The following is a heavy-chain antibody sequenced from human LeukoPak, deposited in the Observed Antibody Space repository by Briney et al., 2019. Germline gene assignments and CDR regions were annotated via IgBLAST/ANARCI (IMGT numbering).Heavy chain of an antibody. CDR2: INHSGST. CDR3: ARDVHSSGWGRPYYYYGMDV. CDR1: GGSFSGYY. J-gene: IGHJ6*02. V-gene: IGHV4-34*01. Sequence: KSSETLSLTCAVYGGSFSGYYWSWIRQPPGKGLEWIGEINHSGSTNYNPSLKSRVTISVDTSKNQFSLKLSSVTAADAAVYYCARDVHSSGWGRPYYYYGMDVWGQGTTVTVSS. D-gene: IGHD6-19*01.